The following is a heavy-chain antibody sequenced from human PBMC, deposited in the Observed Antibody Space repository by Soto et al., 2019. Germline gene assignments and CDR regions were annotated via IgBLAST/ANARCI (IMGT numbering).Heavy chain of an antibody. CDR1: GFTFSGSA. V-gene: IGHV3-73*01. CDR3: TRAPYGSGSYYYYYGMDV. CDR2: IRSKANSYAT. J-gene: IGHJ6*02. Sequence: GGSLRLSCAASGFTFSGSAMHWVRQASGKGLEWVGRIRSKANSYATAYAASVKGRFTISRDDSKNTAYLQMNSLKTEDMAVYYCTRAPYGSGSYYYYYGMDVWGQGTTVTVSS. D-gene: IGHD3-10*01.